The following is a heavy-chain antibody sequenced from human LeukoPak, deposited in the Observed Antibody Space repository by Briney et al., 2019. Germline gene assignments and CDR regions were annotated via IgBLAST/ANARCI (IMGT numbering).Heavy chain of an antibody. J-gene: IGHJ4*02. CDR1: GGTFSSYA. CDR3: ASRLYCSNTRCRNFPFAY. Sequence: GASVKVSCKASGGTFSSYAINWVRQAPGQGLEWMGGIIPIFGTANYAQKFQDRVTITADESTSTAYTELSSLRSEDTAIYYCASRLYCSNTRCRNFPFAYWGQGTLVTVSS. D-gene: IGHD2-2*01. V-gene: IGHV1-69*13. CDR2: IIPIFGTA.